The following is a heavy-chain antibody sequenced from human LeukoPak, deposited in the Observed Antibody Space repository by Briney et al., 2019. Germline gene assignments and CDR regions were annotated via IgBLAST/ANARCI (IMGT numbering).Heavy chain of an antibody. CDR1: GYTFTSYY. Sequence: ASVKVSCKASGYTFTSYYMHWVRQAPGQGREWMGIINPSGGSTSYAQKFQGRVTMTRDVSTSTVYMELSSLRSEDTAVYYCARDRGGYDTGDYWGQGTLVTVSS. V-gene: IGHV1-46*01. CDR2: INPSGGST. CDR3: ARDRGGYDTGDY. J-gene: IGHJ4*02. D-gene: IGHD5-12*01.